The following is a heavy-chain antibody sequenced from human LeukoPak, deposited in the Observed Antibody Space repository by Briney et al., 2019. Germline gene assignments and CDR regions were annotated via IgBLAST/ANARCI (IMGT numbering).Heavy chain of an antibody. V-gene: IGHV3-23*01. CDR2: ISGSGGST. CDR3: AKEHEIAVAGDWFDP. D-gene: IGHD6-19*01. CDR1: GFTFYSYA. J-gene: IGHJ5*02. Sequence: PGASLRLSCAASGFTFYSYAMSWVRQAPGKGLEGGSAISGSGGSTYYADPVKGRFTISRDNSKNTLYLQMNSLRAEDTAVYYCAKEHEIAVAGDWFDPWGQGTLVTVSS.